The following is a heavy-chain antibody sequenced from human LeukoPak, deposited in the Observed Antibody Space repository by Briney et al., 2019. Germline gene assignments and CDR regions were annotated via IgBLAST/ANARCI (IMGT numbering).Heavy chain of an antibody. CDR2: IKGDGSDK. D-gene: IGHD2-15*01. Sequence: GGSLRLSCVASGFTYTNYWMAWVRQAPGKGLEWVANIKGDGSDKNLADSVKGRFTISRDNSKNTLYLQMNSLRAEDTAVYYCAKDMEGVVVVTYGHDYWGQGTLVTVSS. J-gene: IGHJ4*02. CDR1: GFTYTNYW. CDR3: AKDMEGVVVVTYGHDY. V-gene: IGHV3-7*03.